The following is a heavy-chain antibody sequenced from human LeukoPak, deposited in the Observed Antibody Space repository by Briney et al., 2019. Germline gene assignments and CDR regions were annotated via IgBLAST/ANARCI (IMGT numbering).Heavy chain of an antibody. CDR2: MNPNSGNT. J-gene: IGHJ6*03. CDR3: ARSDSEYNWNYVDYYYYYMDV. V-gene: IGHV1-8*03. D-gene: IGHD1-7*01. Sequence: ASVKVSCKASGGTFSSYTISWVRQATGQGLEWMGWMNPNSGNTGYAQKFQGRVTITRNTSISTAYMELSSLRSEDTAVYYCARSDSEYNWNYVDYYYYYMDVWGKGTTVTVSS. CDR1: GGTFSSYT.